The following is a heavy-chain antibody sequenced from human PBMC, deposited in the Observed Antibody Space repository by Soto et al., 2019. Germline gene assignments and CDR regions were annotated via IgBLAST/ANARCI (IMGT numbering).Heavy chain of an antibody. V-gene: IGHV4-39*01. D-gene: IGHD4-17*01. CDR1: GGSISSTSYY. J-gene: IGHJ4*02. CDR3: ATFQGDYVSY. Sequence: SETLSLTCTVSGGSISSTSYYWGWIRQPPGKGLEWIGSIYYSGSTYYNPSLKSRVTISVDTSKNQFSLKLSSVTAADTAVYYCATFQGDYVSYWGRGTLVTVSS. CDR2: IYYSGST.